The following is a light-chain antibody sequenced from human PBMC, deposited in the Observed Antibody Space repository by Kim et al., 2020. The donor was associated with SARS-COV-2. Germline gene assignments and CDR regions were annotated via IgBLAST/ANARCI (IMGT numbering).Light chain of an antibody. CDR3: LQHQTLPYT. Sequence: DIQMTQSPSAMSASVGARVTITCRASQAINIFLAWFQQKPGEAPKRLIYSASSLQSGVPSRFSGSGSGTEFTLTISSLQHEDFATYYCLQHQTLPYTFGQGTKLEI. V-gene: IGKV1-17*03. J-gene: IGKJ2*01. CDR1: QAINIF. CDR2: SAS.